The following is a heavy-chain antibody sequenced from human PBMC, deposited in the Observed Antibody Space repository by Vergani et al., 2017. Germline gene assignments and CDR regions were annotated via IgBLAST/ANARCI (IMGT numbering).Heavy chain of an antibody. D-gene: IGHD2-2*01. Sequence: EVQLVESGGGLVQPGRSLRLSCTASGFTFGDYAMSWVRQAPGKGLEWVGFIRSKAYGGTTEYAASVKGRFTISRDDSKSIAYLQMNSLKTEDTAVYYCTRGSRIRVVPVAYYYYGMDVWGQGTTVTVSS. CDR1: GFTFGDYA. J-gene: IGHJ6*02. CDR2: IRSKAYGGTT. CDR3: TRGSRIRVVPVAYYYYGMDV. V-gene: IGHV3-49*04.